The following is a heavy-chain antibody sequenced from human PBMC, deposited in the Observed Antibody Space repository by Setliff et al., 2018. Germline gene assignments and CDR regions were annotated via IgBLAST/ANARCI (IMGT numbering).Heavy chain of an antibody. CDR2: IWDDGGNK. CDR3: ARTCSGSGCYAGLES. D-gene: IGHD2-15*01. J-gene: IGHJ4*02. CDR1: GFTFSSYR. Sequence: GGSLRLSCAASGFTFSSYRMHWVRQAPGKGLEWVAVIWDDGGNKYHADSVKGRFTISRDNSKNTLYLQMNSLRPEDTAVYYGARTCSGSGCYAGLESWGQGTPVTVSS. V-gene: IGHV3-33*08.